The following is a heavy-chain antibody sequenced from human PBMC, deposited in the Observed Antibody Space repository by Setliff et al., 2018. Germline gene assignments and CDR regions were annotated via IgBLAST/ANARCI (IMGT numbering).Heavy chain of an antibody. CDR3: ARVVSGSYVFSRSGPTYYFDY. Sequence: PGESLKISCKGSGYSFATHWIGWVRQVPGKGLEWMAIIYPDDSDTRYSPSFQGQVTISADKSISTAYLQWSSLKASDTAMYYCARVVSGSYVFSRSGPTYYFDYWGQGTLVTVSS. J-gene: IGHJ4*02. CDR1: GYSFATHW. D-gene: IGHD1-26*01. CDR2: IYPDDSDT. V-gene: IGHV5-51*01.